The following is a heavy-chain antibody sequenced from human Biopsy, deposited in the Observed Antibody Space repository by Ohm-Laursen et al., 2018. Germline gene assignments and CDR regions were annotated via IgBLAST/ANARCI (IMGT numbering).Heavy chain of an antibody. J-gene: IGHJ5*02. Sequence: SETLSLTWSVSGGSINSYYWSWMRQPAGKGLEWIGRLFTSGTTNYSPSLNNRVTMSVDTSKNQFSLRLTSVTAADTAVYYCARDYDTSGYYYVSWGQGTLVTVSS. V-gene: IGHV4-4*07. CDR3: ARDYDTSGYYYVS. CDR1: GGSINSYY. CDR2: LFTSGTT. D-gene: IGHD3-22*01.